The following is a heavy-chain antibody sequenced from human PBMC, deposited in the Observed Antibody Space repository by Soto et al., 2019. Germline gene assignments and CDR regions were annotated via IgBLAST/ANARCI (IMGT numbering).Heavy chain of an antibody. CDR1: GFTFSSYA. J-gene: IGHJ4*02. D-gene: IGHD4-17*01. V-gene: IGHV3-23*01. Sequence: GGSLRLSCAASGFTFSSYAMSWVRPAPGKGPEWVSAISGSGGSTYYADSVKGRFTISRDNSKNTLYLQMNSLRAEDTAVYYCAHAPRGLDYGGNAYWGQGPLVTVAS. CDR2: ISGSGGST. CDR3: AHAPRGLDYGGNAY.